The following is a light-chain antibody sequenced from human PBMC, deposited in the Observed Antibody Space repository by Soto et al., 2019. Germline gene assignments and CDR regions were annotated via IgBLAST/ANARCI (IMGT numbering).Light chain of an antibody. V-gene: IGLV2-8*01. CDR1: SSDVGGYKY. Sequence: QSVLTQPPSASGSPGQSVTISCTGTSSDVGGYKYVSWYQQHPGKAPKLMIYEVSKRPSGVPDRFSGSKSGNTASLTVSVLQAEDEADYYCSSYAGSNDVIFGGGTKVTVL. J-gene: IGLJ2*01. CDR2: EVS. CDR3: SSYAGSNDVI.